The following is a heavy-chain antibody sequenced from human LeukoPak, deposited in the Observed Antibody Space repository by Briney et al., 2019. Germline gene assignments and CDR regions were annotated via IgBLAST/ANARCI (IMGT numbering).Heavy chain of an antibody. Sequence: GGSLRLSCATSGFTFSNDWMSWVRQAPGKGLEWVSSISSSSYIYYADSVKGRFTISRDNAKNSLYLQMNSLRAEDTAVYYCARETPYYYDSSGYSDDDYWGQGTLVTVSS. V-gene: IGHV3-21*01. CDR3: ARETPYYYDSSGYSDDDY. D-gene: IGHD3-22*01. CDR2: ISSSSYI. J-gene: IGHJ4*02. CDR1: GFTFSNDW.